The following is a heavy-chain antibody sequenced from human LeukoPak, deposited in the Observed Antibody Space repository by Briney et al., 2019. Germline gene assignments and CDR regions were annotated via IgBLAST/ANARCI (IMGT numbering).Heavy chain of an antibody. CDR3: AAPIGTCGGDCYYYYYYYGMDV. Sequence: TGGSLRLSCAASGFTFSSYAMSWVRQAPGKGLEWVSAISGSGGSTYYADSVKGRFTISRDNSKNTLYLQMNSLRAEDTAVYYCAAPIGTCGGDCYYYYYYYGMDVWGQGTTVTVSS. J-gene: IGHJ6*02. V-gene: IGHV3-23*01. D-gene: IGHD2-21*02. CDR2: ISGSGGST. CDR1: GFTFSSYA.